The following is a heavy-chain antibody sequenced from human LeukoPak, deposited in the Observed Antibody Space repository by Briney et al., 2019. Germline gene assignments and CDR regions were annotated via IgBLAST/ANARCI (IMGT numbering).Heavy chain of an antibody. Sequence: SETLSLTCAVYGGSLSAYYWSWIRQSPGKGLEWIGEINKSEGSNYNPSLKSRVTISVDTSKNQVSLQLSSVTAADTAVYYCARGRYSNWERYYYMDVWGKGATVTVSS. CDR1: GGSLSAYY. CDR2: INKSEGS. J-gene: IGHJ6*03. D-gene: IGHD4-11*01. V-gene: IGHV4-34*01. CDR3: ARGRYSNWERYYYMDV.